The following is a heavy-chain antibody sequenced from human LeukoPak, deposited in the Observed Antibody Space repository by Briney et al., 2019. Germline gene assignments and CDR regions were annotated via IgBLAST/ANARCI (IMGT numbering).Heavy chain of an antibody. Sequence: GGSLRLSCAASGFTFNNYWMSWARQAPGKGLEWVANIKEDGSEKYYVDSVKGRFTVSRDNAKNSLFLQMDSLRAEDTAVYYCGRLPRSSSSSWGQGALVTVSS. J-gene: IGHJ5*02. CDR1: GFTFNNYW. D-gene: IGHD6-6*01. CDR3: GRLPRSSSSS. CDR2: IKEDGSEK. V-gene: IGHV3-7*01.